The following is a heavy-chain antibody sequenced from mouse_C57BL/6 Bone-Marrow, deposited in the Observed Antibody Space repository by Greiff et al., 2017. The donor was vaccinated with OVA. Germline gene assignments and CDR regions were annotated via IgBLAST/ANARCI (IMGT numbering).Heavy chain of an antibody. CDR1: GYTFTDYN. CDR3: ARSVDTTGAWFAY. V-gene: IGHV1-18*01. J-gene: IGHJ3*01. CDR2: FNPNNGGT. Sequence: EVQLQQSGPELVKPGASVKIPCKASGYTFTDYNMDWVKQSHGKSLEWIGDFNPNNGGTIYNQKFKGKATLTVDKSSSTAYMELRSLTSEDTAVYYCARSVDTTGAWFAYWGQGTLVTVSA. D-gene: IGHD1-1*01.